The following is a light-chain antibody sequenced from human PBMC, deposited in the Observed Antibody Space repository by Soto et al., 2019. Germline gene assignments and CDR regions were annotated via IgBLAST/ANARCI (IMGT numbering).Light chain of an antibody. CDR3: SSYTSSSTQYV. Sequence: QSVLTQPASVSGSPGQSNTISCTGTSSDVGGYNYVSWYQQHPDKAPKLMIYEVSNRPSGVSNRFSGSKSGNTASLTISGLQAEDEADYYCSSYTSSSTQYVFGTGTKLTVL. CDR2: EVS. CDR1: SSDVGGYNY. V-gene: IGLV2-14*01. J-gene: IGLJ1*01.